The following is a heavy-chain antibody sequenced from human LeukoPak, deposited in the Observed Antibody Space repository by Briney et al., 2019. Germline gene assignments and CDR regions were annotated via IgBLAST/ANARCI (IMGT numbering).Heavy chain of an antibody. CDR1: GGTFSSYA. D-gene: IGHD5-18*01. J-gene: IGHJ6*02. Sequence: ASVKVSCKASGGTFSSYAISCVRQAPGHGLEWIGGIIPIFGTANYAQKFQGRVTITADEPTSTAYMVLSSLRSEDTAVYYCARGMVRAPDYYYYGMDVWGQGTTVSVSS. CDR2: IIPIFGTA. CDR3: ARGMVRAPDYYYYGMDV. V-gene: IGHV1-69*13.